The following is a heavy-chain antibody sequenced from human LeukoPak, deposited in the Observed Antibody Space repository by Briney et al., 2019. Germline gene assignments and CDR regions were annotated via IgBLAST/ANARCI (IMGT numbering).Heavy chain of an antibody. CDR3: ARGGEYGSGSYYKY. V-gene: IGHV4-34*01. J-gene: IGHJ4*02. Sequence: PSETLSLTCAVYGGSFSGYYWSWIRQPPGKGLEWIGEINHGGNTNYSPSLKSRVTISVDTSKNQFSLKLTSVTAADTAVYYCARGGEYGSGSYYKYWGQGTLVTVSS. CDR1: GGSFSGYY. CDR2: INHGGNT. D-gene: IGHD3-10*01.